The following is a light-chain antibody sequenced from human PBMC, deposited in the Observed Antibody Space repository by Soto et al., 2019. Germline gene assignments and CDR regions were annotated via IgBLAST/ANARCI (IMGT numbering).Light chain of an antibody. V-gene: IGKV3-20*01. Sequence: EIVLTQSPGTLSLSPGERATLSCRASQSVSTNYLAWYQRKPGQAPRLLIYGASNRATDIPARFSGSGSGTDFTLTITRLEPEDFAVYSCQQYGSSPPTFGQGTKVEIK. CDR3: QQYGSSPPT. CDR1: QSVSTNY. CDR2: GAS. J-gene: IGKJ1*01.